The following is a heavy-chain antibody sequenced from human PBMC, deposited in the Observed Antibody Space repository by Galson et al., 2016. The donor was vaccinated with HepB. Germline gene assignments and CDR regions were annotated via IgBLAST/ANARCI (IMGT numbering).Heavy chain of an antibody. CDR2: IYPGDSDT. CDR1: GYTFTNYW. J-gene: IGHJ4*02. CDR3: ARLITEGDFDY. D-gene: IGHD1-26*01. Sequence: QSGAEVKKPGEFLKISCKGSGYTFTNYWIGWVRQMPEKGLEWMGIIYPGDSDTRYSPSFQGQVTISADKSITTAYLQWSSLQASDTAMYYCARLITEGDFDYWGQGTLVTVSS. V-gene: IGHV5-51*01.